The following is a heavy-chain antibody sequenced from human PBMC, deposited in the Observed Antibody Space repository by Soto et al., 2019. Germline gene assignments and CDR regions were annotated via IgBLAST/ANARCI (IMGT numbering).Heavy chain of an antibody. Sequence: SVKVSCKASGGTFSSYAISWVRQAPGQGLEWMGGIIPIFGTANYAQKFQGRVTITADESTSTAYMELSSLRSEDTAVYYRASSYTYYYDSSGYPFDYWGQGTLVTVSS. CDR2: IIPIFGTA. CDR1: GGTFSSYA. J-gene: IGHJ4*02. V-gene: IGHV1-69*13. CDR3: ASSYTYYYDSSGYPFDY. D-gene: IGHD3-22*01.